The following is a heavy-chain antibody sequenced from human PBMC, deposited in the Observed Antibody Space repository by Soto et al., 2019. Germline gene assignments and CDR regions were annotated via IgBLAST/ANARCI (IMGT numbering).Heavy chain of an antibody. CDR1: GYTFTSYY. Sequence: QVQLVQSGAEVKKPGASVKVSCKASGYTFTSYYMHWVRQAPGQGLEWMGIINPSGGSTSYAQKFQGRVTMTRDTSTRTVYMEVSSLRSEDTAVYYCARVAVGSRSYSLWFDPWGQGTLVTVSS. V-gene: IGHV1-46*03. D-gene: IGHD3-10*01. J-gene: IGHJ5*02. CDR3: ARVAVGSRSYSLWFDP. CDR2: INPSGGST.